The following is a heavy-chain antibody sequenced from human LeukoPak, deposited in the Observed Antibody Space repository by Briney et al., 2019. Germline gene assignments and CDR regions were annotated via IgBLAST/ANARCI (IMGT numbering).Heavy chain of an antibody. CDR1: GGSISSYY. CDR2: IYYSGST. V-gene: IGHV4-59*01. D-gene: IGHD5-24*01. J-gene: IGHJ4*02. Sequence: SETLSLTCTVSGGSISSYYWSWIRQPPGKGLEWIGYIYYSGSTNYNPSLKSRVTISVDTSKNQFSLKLSSVTAADTAVYYCARERDGYNDYWGQGTLVTVSS. CDR3: ARERDGYNDY.